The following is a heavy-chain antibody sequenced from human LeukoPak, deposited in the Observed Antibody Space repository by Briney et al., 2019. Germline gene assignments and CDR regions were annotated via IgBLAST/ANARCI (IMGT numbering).Heavy chain of an antibody. D-gene: IGHD3-22*01. CDR3: ARGMYYYDSTPIGAFDI. J-gene: IGHJ3*02. CDR2: ISHDGSNI. CDR1: GFTFSSYG. Sequence: GGSLRLSCAASGFTFSSYGMHWVRQAPGKGLEWVAVISHDGSNIYYGDSVKGRFSISRDNSKNTLYLQMNSLRAEDTAVYYCARGMYYYDSTPIGAFDIWGQGTMVTVSS. V-gene: IGHV3-30*03.